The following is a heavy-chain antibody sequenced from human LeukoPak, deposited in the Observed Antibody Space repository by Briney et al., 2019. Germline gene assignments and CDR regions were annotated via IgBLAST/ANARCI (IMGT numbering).Heavy chain of an antibody. V-gene: IGHV3-30*02. D-gene: IGHD6-13*01. J-gene: IGHJ6*03. CDR1: GFTFSSYG. CDR3: AKPRGGSTSCRNGYSSSCGYMDV. Sequence: GGSLRLSCAASGFTFSSYGMHWVRQAPGKGLEWVAFIRYDGSNKYYADSVKGRFTISRDNSKNTQYLQMNSLRAEDTAVYYCAKPRGGSTSCRNGYSSSCGYMDVWGKGTTVTVSS. CDR2: IRYDGSNK.